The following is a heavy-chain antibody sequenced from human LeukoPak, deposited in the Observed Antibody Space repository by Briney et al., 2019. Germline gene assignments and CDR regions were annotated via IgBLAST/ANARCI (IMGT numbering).Heavy chain of an antibody. CDR3: AREKDSSSWHRGLSD. D-gene: IGHD6-13*01. CDR2: IYTSGST. J-gene: IGHJ4*02. V-gene: IGHV4-61*02. Sequence: SQTLSLTCTVSGGSISSGSYYWSWIRQPAGKGLEWIGRIYTSGSTNYNPSLKSRVTISVDTSKNQFSLKLSSVTAADTAVYYCAREKDSSSWHRGLSDWGQGTLVTVSS. CDR1: GGSISSGSYY.